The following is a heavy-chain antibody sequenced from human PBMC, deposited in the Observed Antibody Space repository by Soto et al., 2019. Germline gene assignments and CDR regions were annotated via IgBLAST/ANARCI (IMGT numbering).Heavy chain of an antibody. CDR2: ISVTTGAI. Sequence: GGSLRLSCAASVFTFSTYSMHFVRQAPGKGLEWVSYISVTTGAIYYADSVKGRFTLSRDNARNSLYLQMNSLRDEDTAVYYCARENRAVAAIDYWGKGTVVTVSS. CDR3: ARENRAVAAIDY. CDR1: VFTFSTYS. V-gene: IGHV3-48*02. D-gene: IGHD6-19*01. J-gene: IGHJ4*02.